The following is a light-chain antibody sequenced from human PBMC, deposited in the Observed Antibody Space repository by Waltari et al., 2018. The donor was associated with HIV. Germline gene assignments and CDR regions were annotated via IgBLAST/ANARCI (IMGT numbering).Light chain of an antibody. V-gene: IGLV3-27*01. J-gene: IGLJ3*02. CDR1: ILARKY. CDR3: YSAADNMGV. Sequence: SYELTQPSSVSVSPGQTVTITCSGSILARKYARWFQQRPGQAPILLLYKDTERPSGVAERFSGSTSGNTVTLTIRGAQVEDEADYYCYSAADNMGVFGGGTKLAVL. CDR2: KDT.